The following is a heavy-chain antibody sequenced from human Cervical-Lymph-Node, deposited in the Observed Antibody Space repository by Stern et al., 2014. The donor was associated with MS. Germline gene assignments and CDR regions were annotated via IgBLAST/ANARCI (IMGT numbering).Heavy chain of an antibody. Sequence: EVQLVESGGGLVKPGRSLRLSCTASGFTFGDYAMTWFRQAPGKVLEWLGFIRSKAYGGTVEYAASVKGRFTISRDDSKSIAYLQMNSLKIEDTAVYYCTRVVYTMTGYYFDYWGQGTLVTVSS. CDR1: GFTFGDYA. D-gene: IGHD5/OR15-5a*01. V-gene: IGHV3-49*05. J-gene: IGHJ4*02. CDR2: IRSKAYGGTV. CDR3: TRVVYTMTGYYFDY.